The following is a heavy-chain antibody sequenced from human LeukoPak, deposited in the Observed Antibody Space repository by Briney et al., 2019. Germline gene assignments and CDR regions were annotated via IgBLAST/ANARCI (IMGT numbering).Heavy chain of an antibody. J-gene: IGHJ1*01. CDR3: ATGGLSLPTRSD. CDR2: ISADGGST. Sequence: AGGSLRLSCAASGFTFTTYAMTCVRQAPGKGLEWVSAISADGGSTYYADSVKGRFAISRDNSKNTPYMQMNSLRAEDTAVYYCATGGLSLPTRSDWGQGTLVTVSS. V-gene: IGHV3-23*01. D-gene: IGHD3-16*02. CDR1: GFTFTTYA.